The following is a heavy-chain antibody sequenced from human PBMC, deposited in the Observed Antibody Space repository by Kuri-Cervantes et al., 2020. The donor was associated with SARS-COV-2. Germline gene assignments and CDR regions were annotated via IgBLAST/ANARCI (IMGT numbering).Heavy chain of an antibody. CDR3: ARGSYSSGIYWYYYYGMDV. D-gene: IGHD3-10*01. V-gene: IGHV1-69*13. CDR1: GGTYRSYA. CDR2: IIPILCTA. J-gene: IGHJ6*02. Sequence: AVKVSCKASGGTYRSYAFSWVRQAPGQGLGWMGGIIPILCTAKYAQKFQGRVTFTADESTSTAYMELSSLRSVDTAVYYCARGSYSSGIYWYYYYGMDVWGQGTTVTVSS.